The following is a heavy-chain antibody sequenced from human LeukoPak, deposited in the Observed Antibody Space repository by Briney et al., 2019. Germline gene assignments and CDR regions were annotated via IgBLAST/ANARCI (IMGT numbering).Heavy chain of an antibody. V-gene: IGHV3-74*01. CDR1: GFTFSSYW. D-gene: IGHD3-10*01. J-gene: IGHJ4*02. CDR3: ARAGDYYGSGSYPDY. Sequence: GGSLRLSCAASGFTFSSYWMHWVRQAPGKGLVWVSRISSDGSSTGYADSVKGRFTISRNNAKNTLYLQMNSLRAEDTAVYYCARAGDYYGSGSYPDYWGQGTLVTVSS. CDR2: ISSDGSST.